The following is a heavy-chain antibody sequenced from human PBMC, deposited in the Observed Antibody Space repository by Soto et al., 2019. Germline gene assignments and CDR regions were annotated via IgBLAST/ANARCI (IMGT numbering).Heavy chain of an antibody. Sequence: QVQLVQSGAEVKKPGASVKVSCKASGYTFTSYDINWVRQATGQGLEWMGWMNPNSGNTGYAQKFQGRVTMTRNTSISTAHMELSSLRSEDTAVYYCVRERVVVVAATPYYYYGMDVWGQGTTVTVSS. J-gene: IGHJ6*02. CDR2: MNPNSGNT. CDR1: GYTFTSYD. CDR3: VRERVVVVAATPYYYYGMDV. D-gene: IGHD2-15*01. V-gene: IGHV1-8*01.